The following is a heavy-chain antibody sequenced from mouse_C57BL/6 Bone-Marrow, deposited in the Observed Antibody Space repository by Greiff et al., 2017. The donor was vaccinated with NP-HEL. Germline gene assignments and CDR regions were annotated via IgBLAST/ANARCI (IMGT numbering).Heavy chain of an antibody. Sequence: VQLQQSGAELVRPGTSVKVSCKASGYAFTNYLIEWVKQRPGQGLEWIGVINPGSGGTNYNEKFKGKATLTADKSSSTAYMQLSSLTSEDSAVYFCAREGYYVTFAYWGKGTLVTVSA. CDR2: INPGSGGT. V-gene: IGHV1-54*01. CDR3: AREGYYVTFAY. CDR1: GYAFTNYL. D-gene: IGHD2-3*01. J-gene: IGHJ3*01.